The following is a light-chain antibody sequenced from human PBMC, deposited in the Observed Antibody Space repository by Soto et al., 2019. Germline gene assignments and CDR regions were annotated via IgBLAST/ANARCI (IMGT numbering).Light chain of an antibody. J-gene: IGKJ1*01. CDR2: GAS. V-gene: IGKV3-15*01. CDR1: QSVSSN. CDR3: QQYNNWPPWT. Sequence: EIVMTQSPATLSVSPGERATLSCRASQSVSSNLAWYQQKPCQAPRLLIYGASTRATGIPARFSGSVSGTEFTLTISSLQSEDFAVYYCQQYNNWPPWTFGQGNKVEIK.